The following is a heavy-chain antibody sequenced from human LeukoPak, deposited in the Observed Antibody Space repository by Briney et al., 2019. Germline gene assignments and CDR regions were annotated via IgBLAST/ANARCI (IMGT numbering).Heavy chain of an antibody. CDR2: MHYSGST. CDR1: GGSINSYY. J-gene: IGHJ5*02. D-gene: IGHD3-9*01. CDR3: AIRMTSNWFPA. V-gene: IGHV4-59*08. Sequence: SETLSLTCTVSGGSINSYYWHWLRQPPGKGLEWIGYMHYSGSTNYNPSLKSRVTTSVDTSKNQFSLRLSSVTAADTAVYYCAIRMTSNWFPAWSQGTLVTVSS.